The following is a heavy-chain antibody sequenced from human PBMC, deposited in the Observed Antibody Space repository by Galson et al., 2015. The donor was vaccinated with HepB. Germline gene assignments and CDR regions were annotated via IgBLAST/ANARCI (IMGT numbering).Heavy chain of an antibody. CDR2: IKPHGTEM. J-gene: IGHJ4*02. Sequence: SLRLSCAASGFTFSTYWMNWVRQAPGKGLEWVANIKPHGTEMYYVDSVKGRFTVSRDDAKNSVYLQMNSLRAEDTAVYYCARDWSLLTGHAIERFDSWGQGTLVTVSS. CDR3: ARDWSLLTGHAIERFDS. V-gene: IGHV3-7*03. CDR1: GFTFSTYW. D-gene: IGHD1-20*01.